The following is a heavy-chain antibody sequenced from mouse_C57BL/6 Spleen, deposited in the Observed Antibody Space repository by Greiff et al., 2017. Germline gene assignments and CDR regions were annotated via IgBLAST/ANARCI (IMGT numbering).Heavy chain of an antibody. J-gene: IGHJ1*03. CDR3: ARWDYDRYFDV. V-gene: IGHV1-81*01. Sequence: QVHVKQSGAELARPGASVKLSCKASGYTFTSYGISWVKQRPGQGLEWIGEIYPRSGNTYYNEKFKGKATLTADKSSSTAYMELRSLTSEDSAVYFCARWDYDRYFDVWGTGTTVTVSS. D-gene: IGHD2-4*01. CDR1: GYTFTSYG. CDR2: IYPRSGNT.